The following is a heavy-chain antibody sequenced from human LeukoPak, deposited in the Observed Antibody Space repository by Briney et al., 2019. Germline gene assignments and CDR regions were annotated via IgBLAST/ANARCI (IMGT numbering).Heavy chain of an antibody. V-gene: IGHV6-1*01. CDR2: TYYRSKWYS. CDR3: ARTYYDFWSGYYHMDV. J-gene: IGHJ6*03. D-gene: IGHD3-3*01. Sequence: SQTLSLTCAISGDSVSSKNGAWNWIRQSPSRGLEWLGRTYYRSKWYSDYAVSVQGRITISPDTSKNQFSLKLSSVTAADTAVYYCARTYYDFWSGYYHMDVWGKGTTVTVSS. CDR1: GDSVSSKNGA.